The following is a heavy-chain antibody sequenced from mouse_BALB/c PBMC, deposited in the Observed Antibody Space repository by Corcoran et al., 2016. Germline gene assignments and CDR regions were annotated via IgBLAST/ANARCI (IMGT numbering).Heavy chain of an antibody. CDR2: IDPANGNT. CDR1: GFNIKDTY. J-gene: IGHJ3*01. D-gene: IGHD3-3*01. Sequence: EVQLQQSGAELVKPGASVKLSCTASGFNIKDTYMHWVKQRPEQGLEWIGRIDPANGNTKYDPKFQGKATITADTSSNTASLQLSILTSEDTAVYYCARKLGGFAYLGQGTLVTVSA. CDR3: ARKLGGFAY. V-gene: IGHV14-3*02.